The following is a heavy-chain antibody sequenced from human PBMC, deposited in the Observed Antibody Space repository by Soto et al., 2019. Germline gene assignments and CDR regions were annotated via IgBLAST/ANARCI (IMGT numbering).Heavy chain of an antibody. Sequence: SETLSLTCTVSGVSISSYYWSWIRQPPGKGLEWIGYIYYSGSTNYNPSLKSRVTISVDTSKNQFSLKLSSVTAADTAVYYCARDDYGEKIDYWGQGTLVTVSS. CDR2: IYYSGST. CDR3: ARDDYGEKIDY. D-gene: IGHD4-17*01. J-gene: IGHJ4*02. V-gene: IGHV4-59*01. CDR1: GVSISSYY.